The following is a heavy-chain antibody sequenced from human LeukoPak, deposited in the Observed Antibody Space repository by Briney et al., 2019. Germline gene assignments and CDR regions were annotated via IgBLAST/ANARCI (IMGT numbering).Heavy chain of an antibody. CDR3: ARGCCSGGSCYRNFDY. J-gene: IGHJ4*02. V-gene: IGHV3-30-3*01. D-gene: IGHD2-15*01. CDR1: GFTFSSYA. Sequence: PGGSLRLSCAASGFTFSSYAMSWVRQAPGKGLEWVAVISYDGSNKYYADSVKGRFTISRDNSKNTLYLQMNSLRAEDTAVYYCARGCCSGGSCYRNFDYWGQGTLVTVSS. CDR2: ISYDGSNK.